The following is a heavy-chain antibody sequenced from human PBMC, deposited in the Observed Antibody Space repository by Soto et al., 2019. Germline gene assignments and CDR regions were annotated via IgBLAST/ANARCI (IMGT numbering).Heavy chain of an antibody. V-gene: IGHV4-59*01. Sequence: SETLSLTCTVSGGSISSYYWSWILQPPWKGLEWIGYIYYSGSTNYNPSLKSRVTISVDTSKNQFSLKLSSVTAADTAVYYCARHHRGYSYGFTPNYYFDYWGQGTLVTVSS. J-gene: IGHJ4*02. CDR3: ARHHRGYSYGFTPNYYFDY. CDR2: IYYSGST. D-gene: IGHD5-18*01. CDR1: GGSISSYY.